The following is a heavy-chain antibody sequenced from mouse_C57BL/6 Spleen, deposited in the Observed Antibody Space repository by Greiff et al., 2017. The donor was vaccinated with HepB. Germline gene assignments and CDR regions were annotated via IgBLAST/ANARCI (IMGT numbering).Heavy chain of an antibody. J-gene: IGHJ1*03. V-gene: IGHV5-17*01. CDR2: ISSGSSTI. CDR1: GFTFSDYG. Sequence: EVKLMESGGGLVKPGGSLKLSCAASGFTFSDYGMHWVRQAPEKGLEWVAYISSGSSTIYYADTVKGRFTISRDNAKNTLFLQMHSLRSEDTAMYYCARGYYGSSPYWYVDVWGTGTTVTVSS. D-gene: IGHD1-1*01. CDR3: ARGYYGSSPYWYVDV.